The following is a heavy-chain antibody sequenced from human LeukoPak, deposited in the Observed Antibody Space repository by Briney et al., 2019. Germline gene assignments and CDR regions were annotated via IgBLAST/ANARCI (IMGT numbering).Heavy chain of an antibody. Sequence: SETLSLTCTVSGGSISSSSDYWGWIRQPPGKGLEWIGSIYYSGSTYYNPSLKSRVTISVDTSKNQFSLKLSSVTAADTAVYYCAKDPVSAVAGTDPHWGQGTLVTVSS. V-gene: IGHV4-39*02. CDR2: IYYSGST. D-gene: IGHD6-19*01. CDR1: GGSISSSSDY. J-gene: IGHJ4*02. CDR3: AKDPVSAVAGTDPH.